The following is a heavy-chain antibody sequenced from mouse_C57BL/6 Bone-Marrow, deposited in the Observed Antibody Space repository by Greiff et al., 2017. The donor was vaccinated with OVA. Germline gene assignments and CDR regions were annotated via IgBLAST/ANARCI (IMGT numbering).Heavy chain of an antibody. V-gene: IGHV1-72*01. J-gene: IGHJ4*01. CDR2: IDPNSGGT. CDR1: GYTFTSYW. D-gene: IGHD1-1*01. CDR3: AREGYYGSSYVYAMDY. Sequence: QVHVKQPGAELVKPGASVKLSCKASGYTFTSYWMHWVKQRPGRGLEWIGRIDPNSGGTKYNEKFKSKATLTVDKPSSTAYMQLSSLTSEDSAVYYCAREGYYGSSYVYAMDYWGQGTSVTVSS.